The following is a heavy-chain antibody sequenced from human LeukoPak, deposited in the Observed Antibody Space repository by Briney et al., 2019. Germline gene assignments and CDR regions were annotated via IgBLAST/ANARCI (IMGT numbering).Heavy chain of an antibody. CDR1: GGSISSSSYY. V-gene: IGHV4-39*07. J-gene: IGHJ3*02. D-gene: IGHD3-16*01. Sequence: KPSETLSLTCNVSGGSISSSSYYWGWIRQPPGKGLEWIGSVYYSGSTYYNPSLKSRVVISVDTSKNQFSLKVNSVTAADTATYYCASVLGGHAFDIWGQGTMVTVSS. CDR3: ASVLGGHAFDI. CDR2: VYYSGST.